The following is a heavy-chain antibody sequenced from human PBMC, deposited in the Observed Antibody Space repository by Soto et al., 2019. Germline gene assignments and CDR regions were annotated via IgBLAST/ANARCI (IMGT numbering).Heavy chain of an antibody. D-gene: IGHD1-26*01. CDR3: AKALVGEVGATDY. J-gene: IGHJ4*02. CDR1: GFTFSNYA. V-gene: IGHV3-23*01. Sequence: GSLRLSCTASGFTFSNYAMSWVRQAPGKGLEWVSAITRTDSTYYADSVKGRFTISRDNSRNTLYLQMNSLGAEDAALYYCAKALVGEVGATDYWGQGTLVTVSS. CDR2: ITRTDST.